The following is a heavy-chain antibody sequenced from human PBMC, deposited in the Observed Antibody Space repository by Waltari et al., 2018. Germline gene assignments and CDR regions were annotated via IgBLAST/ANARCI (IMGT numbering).Heavy chain of an antibody. Sequence: QVQLVQSGAEVKKPGASVKVSCKASGYTFTSYGISWVRQAPGHGLEWMGWSSAYNGNTNYAQKLQGRVTMTTDTSTSTAYMELRSLRSDDTAVYYCAREWHYYGSGSYSPDAFDIWGQGTMVTVSS. CDR2: SSAYNGNT. J-gene: IGHJ3*02. D-gene: IGHD3-10*01. V-gene: IGHV1-18*01. CDR3: AREWHYYGSGSYSPDAFDI. CDR1: GYTFTSYG.